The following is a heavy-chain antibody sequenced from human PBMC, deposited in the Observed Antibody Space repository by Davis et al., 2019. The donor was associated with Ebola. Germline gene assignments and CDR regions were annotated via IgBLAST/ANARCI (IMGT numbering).Heavy chain of an antibody. D-gene: IGHD3-22*01. CDR2: ISSSGSTI. Sequence: GESLKISCAASGFTFSDYYMSWIRQAPGKGLEWVSYISSSGSTIYYADSVKGRFTISRDNAKNSLFLQMNSLRAEDTAVYYCARASTRGYYDSSGLFDYWGQGTLVTVSS. J-gene: IGHJ4*02. CDR1: GFTFSDYY. V-gene: IGHV3-11*01. CDR3: ARASTRGYYDSSGLFDY.